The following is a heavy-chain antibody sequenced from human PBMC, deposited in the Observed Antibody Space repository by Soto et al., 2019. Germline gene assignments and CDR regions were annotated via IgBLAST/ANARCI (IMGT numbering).Heavy chain of an antibody. J-gene: IGHJ6*02. V-gene: IGHV3-74*01. Sequence: GGSLRLSCAASGFTFSSYWMHWVRQAPGKGLVWVSRINCYRSSTSYADSVKGRFTISRDNAKNSLYLQMNSLRAEDTALYYCAKSMGGTANGMDVWGQGTTVTVSS. CDR1: GFTFSSYW. D-gene: IGHD2-15*01. CDR2: INCYRSST. CDR3: AKSMGGTANGMDV.